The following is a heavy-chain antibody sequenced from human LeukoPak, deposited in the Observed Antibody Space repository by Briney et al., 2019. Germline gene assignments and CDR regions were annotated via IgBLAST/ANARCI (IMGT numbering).Heavy chain of an antibody. J-gene: IGHJ4*02. D-gene: IGHD3-10*01. CDR3: ASGVLWFGELLSQFDY. CDR2: ICYSGSN. CDR1: GGSISSGDYY. Sequence: SQTLSLTCTVSGGSISSGDYYWIWNRQGQGKDLDWIMNICYSGSNYYNPSLKSRVTISVDTSKNQFSLKLSSVTAADTAVYYCASGVLWFGELLSQFDYWGQGTLVTVSS. V-gene: IGHV4-30-4*01.